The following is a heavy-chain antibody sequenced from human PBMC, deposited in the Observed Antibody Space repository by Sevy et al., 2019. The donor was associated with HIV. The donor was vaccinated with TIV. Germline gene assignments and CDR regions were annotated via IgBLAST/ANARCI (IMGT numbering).Heavy chain of an antibody. CDR2: ISYDGSNK. V-gene: IGHV3-30*03. J-gene: IGHJ4*02. D-gene: IGHD3-10*01. CDR3: ARGSRSLWFGETFDY. Sequence: GGSLRLSCAASGFTFSNYGMHWVRQAPGKGLEWVAVISYDGSNKYYADSVKGRFTISRDNSRNTLYLQVNSLRAEDTAIYYCARGSRSLWFGETFDYWGQGTLVTVSS. CDR1: GFTFSNYG.